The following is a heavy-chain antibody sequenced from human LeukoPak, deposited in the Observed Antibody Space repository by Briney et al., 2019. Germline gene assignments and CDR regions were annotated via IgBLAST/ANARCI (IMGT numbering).Heavy chain of an antibody. J-gene: IGHJ6*03. V-gene: IGHV3-23*01. Sequence: PGGSLRLSCAASGFTFSSYAMSWVRQAPGKGLEWVSAISGSGGSTYYADSVKGRFTISRDSSKNTLYLQMNSLRAEDTAVYYRAKTQSGVVVVAASSRSYYYYMDVWGKGTTVTVSS. CDR1: GFTFSSYA. D-gene: IGHD2-15*01. CDR3: AKTQSGVVVVAASSRSYYYYMDV. CDR2: ISGSGGST.